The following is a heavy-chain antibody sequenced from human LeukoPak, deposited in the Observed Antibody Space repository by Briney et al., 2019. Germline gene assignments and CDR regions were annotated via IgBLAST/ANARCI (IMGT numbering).Heavy chain of an antibody. CDR3: ARGGTSDWPLDH. J-gene: IGHJ4*02. Sequence: ALVKVSCKASGYTFSDYAVHWVRQAPGQRFEWMGWIDAGNGDTRYSQKFQGRVTITRDTSASTAYIELRSLRSEDTAMYYCARGGTSDWPLDHWGQETLVTISS. CDR2: IDAGNGDT. V-gene: IGHV1-3*01. D-gene: IGHD2-2*01. CDR1: GYTFSDYA.